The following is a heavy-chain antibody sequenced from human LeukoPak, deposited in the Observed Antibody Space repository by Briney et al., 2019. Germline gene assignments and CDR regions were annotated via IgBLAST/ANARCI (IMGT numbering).Heavy chain of an antibody. D-gene: IGHD6-6*01. J-gene: IGHJ4*02. CDR1: GDSISNTRYH. V-gene: IGHV4-39*02. CDR2: IYYSGAT. CDR3: AREIDSSVES. Sequence: SETLSLTCTVSGDSISNTRYHWGWIRQPPGKGLEWIGSIYYSGATYYNPSLKSRVTISVDTSRNHFSLKLSSVTAADTAVYHCAREIDSSVESWGQGSLVAVSS.